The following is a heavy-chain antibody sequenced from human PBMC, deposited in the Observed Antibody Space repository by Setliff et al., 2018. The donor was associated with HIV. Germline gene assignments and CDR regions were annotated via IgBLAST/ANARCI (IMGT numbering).Heavy chain of an antibody. CDR3: ARGSVAGSGGYFDY. Sequence: GGSLRLSCAASGFTFDDYGMNWVRQAPGKGLEWVSYISDSGTTIYYADFVKGRFTISRDNAKNSLYLQMNSLRAEDTAVYSCARGSVAGSGGYFDYWGQGTLVTVSS. CDR1: GFTFDDYG. D-gene: IGHD6-19*01. V-gene: IGHV3-48*04. CDR2: ISDSGTTI. J-gene: IGHJ4*02.